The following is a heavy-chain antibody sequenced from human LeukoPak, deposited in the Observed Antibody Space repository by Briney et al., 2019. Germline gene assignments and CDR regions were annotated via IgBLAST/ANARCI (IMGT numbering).Heavy chain of an antibody. V-gene: IGHV3-21*01. CDR1: GFTFSSYS. Sequence: PGGSLRLSCAPSGFTFSSYSMNWVGQAPGRGLEWVSSIISISSYIYYADSVKGRFTISRDNAKNSLYLQMNRLRAEDTAVYYCARNSRFLEWLLSDAFDIWGQGTMVTVSS. CDR3: ARNSRFLEWLLSDAFDI. J-gene: IGHJ3*02. CDR2: IISISSYI. D-gene: IGHD3-3*01.